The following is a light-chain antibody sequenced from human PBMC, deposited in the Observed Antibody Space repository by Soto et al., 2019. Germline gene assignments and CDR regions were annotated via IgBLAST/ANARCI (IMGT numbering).Light chain of an antibody. V-gene: IGKV3-20*01. CDR1: QSFVNMY. CDR2: GAS. Sequence: TQSPVTLSLSPGERATLSCRASQSFVNMYLALYQQPPGEAHRLITYGASRRPTGLPDRFSGSGSGTDFPLTISRLAADDFAVYYPHQYGSPPPFGQGTKVDI. CDR3: HQYGSPPP. J-gene: IGKJ1*01.